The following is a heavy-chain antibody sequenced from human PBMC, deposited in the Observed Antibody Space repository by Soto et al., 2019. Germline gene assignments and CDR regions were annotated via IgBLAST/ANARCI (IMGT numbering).Heavy chain of an antibody. V-gene: IGHV1-69*13. CDR2: IIPIFGTA. D-gene: IGHD5-18*01. CDR1: GGTFSSYA. Sequence: GASVKVSCKASGGTFSSYAISWVRQAPGQGLEWMGGIIPIFGTANYAQKFQGRVTITADESTSTAYMELSSLRSEDTAVYYCASRRDTAMVNLDAFDIWGQGTMVTVSS. J-gene: IGHJ3*02. CDR3: ASRRDTAMVNLDAFDI.